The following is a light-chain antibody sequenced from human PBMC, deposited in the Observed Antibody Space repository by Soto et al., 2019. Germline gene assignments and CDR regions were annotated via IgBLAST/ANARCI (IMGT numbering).Light chain of an antibody. CDR2: GAS. CDR3: QQYCSSPRT. Sequence: ETVLTQSPGTLSLSPGERATLSCRASQSVSSNSLAWFQQKSGQAPRLLIYGASSRATGIPDRFSASGSGTDFTLTISRLEPEDFAVYYCQQYCSSPRTFGQGTKVEIK. J-gene: IGKJ1*01. CDR1: QSVSSNS. V-gene: IGKV3-20*01.